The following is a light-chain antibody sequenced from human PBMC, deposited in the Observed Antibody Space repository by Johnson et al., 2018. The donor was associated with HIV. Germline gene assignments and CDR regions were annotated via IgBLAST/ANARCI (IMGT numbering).Light chain of an antibody. CDR1: YSNFGNNY. CDR2: ENN. J-gene: IGLJ1*01. V-gene: IGLV1-51*02. Sequence: QSVLTQPPSVSAAPGQKVTISCSRNYSNFGNNYVSWYQQLPGTAPKLLIYENNKRPSGIPDRFSGSKSGTSATLGITGLQTGDEADYYCGTWDSSLSADVFGTGTKVTVL. CDR3: GTWDSSLSADV.